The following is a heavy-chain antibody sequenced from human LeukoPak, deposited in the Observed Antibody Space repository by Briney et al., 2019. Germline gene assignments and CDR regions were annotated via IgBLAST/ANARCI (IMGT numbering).Heavy chain of an antibody. CDR1: GGSVNSGGYS. CDR3: ARYSLSRGDFQD. Sequence: PSETLSLTCVVSGGSVNSGGYSWSWIRQPPGKGLEWIGYIYDTGSTLYNPSLESRLTISIDTSKNQFSLRLSSVTAADTAVYFCARYSLSRGDFQDWGQGTLVTVSS. J-gene: IGHJ1*01. V-gene: IGHV4-30-4*07. CDR2: IYDTGST. D-gene: IGHD6-13*01.